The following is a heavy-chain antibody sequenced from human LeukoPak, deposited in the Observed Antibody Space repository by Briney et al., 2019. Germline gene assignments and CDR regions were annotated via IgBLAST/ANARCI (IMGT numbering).Heavy chain of an antibody. Sequence: GGSLRLSCAASGFTFRSYGMHWVRQAPEKGLEWVTFIRFDGTHIYYADSVKGRFTISRDNSKNTLYLQMNSLRPEDTAVYYCAKDRTEVLRYFDWSRMGLEYWGQGTLVTVSS. CDR2: IRFDGTHI. CDR1: GFTFRSYG. J-gene: IGHJ4*02. D-gene: IGHD3-9*01. CDR3: AKDRTEVLRYFDWSRMGLEY. V-gene: IGHV3-30*02.